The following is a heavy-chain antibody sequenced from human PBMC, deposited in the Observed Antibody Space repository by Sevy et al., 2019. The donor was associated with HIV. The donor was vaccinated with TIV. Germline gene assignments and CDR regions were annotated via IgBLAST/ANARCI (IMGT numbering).Heavy chain of an antibody. V-gene: IGHV3-33*06. D-gene: IGHD2-2*01. Sequence: GGSLRLSCAASGFTFSDYGMQWVRQAPGKGLEWVAVIWNDGSNKYYADSVKGRFTISRDNSKNTLYLQMNSLRAEDTAVYYCAKDLEKVYCSSTSCGSYAFDIWGQGTMVTVSS. CDR1: GFTFSDYG. J-gene: IGHJ3*02. CDR3: AKDLEKVYCSSTSCGSYAFDI. CDR2: IWNDGSNK.